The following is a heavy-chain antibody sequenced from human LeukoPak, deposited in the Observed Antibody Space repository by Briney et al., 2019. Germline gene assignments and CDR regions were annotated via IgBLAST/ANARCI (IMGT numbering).Heavy chain of an antibody. CDR3: AREDDTIADNTFDI. CDR2: VHYSGNT. Sequence: SETLSLTCTVSGDSISSYYWSWIQQPPGKELECVGSVHYSGNTFYNPSLKSRVTISLDTSKNHFSLKAHSVTAADTAVYYCAREDDTIADNTFDIWGQGTVVTVSS. CDR1: GDSISSYY. D-gene: IGHD6-13*01. J-gene: IGHJ3*02. V-gene: IGHV4-59*12.